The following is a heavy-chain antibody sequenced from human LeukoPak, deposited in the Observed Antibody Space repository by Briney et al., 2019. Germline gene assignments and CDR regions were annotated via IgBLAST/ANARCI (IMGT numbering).Heavy chain of an antibody. CDR3: ARDRGATDFDY. Sequence: GGSLRLSRTVSGFTVSSNSMSWVRQAPGKGLEWVSFIYSDNTQYSDSVKGRFTISRDNSKNTLYLQMNSLRAEDTAVYYCARDRGATDFDYWGQGTLVTVSS. J-gene: IGHJ4*02. CDR2: IYSDNT. V-gene: IGHV3-53*01. D-gene: IGHD1-26*01. CDR1: GFTVSSNS.